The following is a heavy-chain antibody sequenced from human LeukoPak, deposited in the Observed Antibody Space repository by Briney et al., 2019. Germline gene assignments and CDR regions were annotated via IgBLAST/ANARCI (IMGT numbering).Heavy chain of an antibody. CDR1: GFSFSNYA. V-gene: IGHV3-23*01. CDR3: ARRSGGTCDY. CDR2: IGASVSNT. D-gene: IGHD1-1*01. J-gene: IGHJ4*02. Sequence: GGSLRLSCAASGFSFSNYAMDWVRQAPGKGLEWVSTIGASVSNTNYADSVKSRFTISRDNSKNTLSLQMSSLKVEDTAVYYCARRSGGTCDYWGQGTLVTVSS.